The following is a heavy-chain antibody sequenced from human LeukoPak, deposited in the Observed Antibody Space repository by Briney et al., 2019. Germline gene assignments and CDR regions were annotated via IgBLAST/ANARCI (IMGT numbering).Heavy chain of an antibody. CDR1: GFTFNTYT. J-gene: IGHJ6*03. CDR2: ISSGTSYI. V-gene: IGHV3-21*01. D-gene: IGHD1-14*01. CDR3: ATPGNMDV. Sequence: GGSLRLSCAASGFTFNTYTMNWVRQAPGKGLEWVSSISSGTSYIYYADSVKGRFTISRDNAKNSLYLQMNSLRAEDTAVYYCATPGNMDVWGKGTTVTISS.